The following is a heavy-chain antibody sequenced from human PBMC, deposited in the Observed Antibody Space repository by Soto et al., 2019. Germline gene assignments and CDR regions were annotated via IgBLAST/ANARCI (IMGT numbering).Heavy chain of an antibody. J-gene: IGHJ4*02. CDR2: IKSKIDGGTT. Sequence: GGSLRLSCAASGFTFSKAWMSWVRQAPGKGLEWVARIKSKIDGGTTDYAAPVKGRFTISRDDSKNTLYLQMDSLQTEDTAVYYCSTDEFVSASDRYRWAEWGQGALVTVSS. V-gene: IGHV3-15*01. D-gene: IGHD3-16*02. CDR1: GFTFSKAW. CDR3: STDEFVSASDRYRWAE.